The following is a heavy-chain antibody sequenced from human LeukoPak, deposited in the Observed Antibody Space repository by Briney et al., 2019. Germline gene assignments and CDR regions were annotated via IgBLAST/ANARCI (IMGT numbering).Heavy chain of an antibody. J-gene: IGHJ6*03. CDR1: EFTFSRYA. V-gene: IGHV3-30*14. D-gene: IGHD5-24*01. CDR3: ARAVPTIHHMDV. CDR2: ISYHGVDK. Sequence: GGSLGLSCAASEFTFSRYAMHWVRQAPGKGLEWLAVISYHGVDKFYRASVRGRFTISRDNVENTLFLQLDNLSSEDSGVYFCARAVPTIHHMDVWGKGTTVTVSS.